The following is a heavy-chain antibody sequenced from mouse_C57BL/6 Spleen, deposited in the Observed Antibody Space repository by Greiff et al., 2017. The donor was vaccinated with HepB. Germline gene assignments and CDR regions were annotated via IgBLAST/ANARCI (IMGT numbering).Heavy chain of an antibody. CDR1: GYTFTDYY. CDR3: ARSGRNYFDY. D-gene: IGHD3-2*02. J-gene: IGHJ2*01. CDR2: IYPGSGNT. Sequence: QVQLKQSGAELVRPGASVKLSCKASGYTFTDYYINWVKQRPGQGLEWIARIYPGSGNTYYNEKFKGKATLTAEKSSSTAYMQLSSLTSEDSAVYFCARSGRNYFDYWGQGTTLTVSS. V-gene: IGHV1-76*01.